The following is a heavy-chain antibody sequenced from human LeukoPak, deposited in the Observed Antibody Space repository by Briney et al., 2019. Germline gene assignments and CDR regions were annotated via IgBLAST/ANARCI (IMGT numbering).Heavy chain of an antibody. V-gene: IGHV4-59*11. D-gene: IGHD5-18*01. J-gene: IGHJ6*03. CDR2: IYYSGST. CDR3: ARARGYSYCGRDYYMDV. CDR1: GGSISSHY. Sequence: SETLSLTCTVSGGSISSHYWSWIRQPPGKGLEWIGYIYYSGSTNYNPSLKSRVTISVDTSKNQFPLKLSSVTAADTAVYYCARARGYSYCGRDYYMDVWGKGTTVPVSS.